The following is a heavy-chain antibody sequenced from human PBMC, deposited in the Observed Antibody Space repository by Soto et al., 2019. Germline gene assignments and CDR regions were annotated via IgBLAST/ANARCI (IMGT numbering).Heavy chain of an antibody. CDR3: AKEKQLWFGEDYYYGMDV. CDR1: GYTFTSYA. D-gene: IGHD5-18*01. Sequence: GASVKVSCKASGYTFTSYAMHWVRQAPGQRLAWMGWINAGNGNTKYSQKFQGRVTITRDTSASTAYMELSSLRSEDTAVYYCAKEKQLWFGEDYYYGMDVWGQGTTVTVSS. J-gene: IGHJ6*02. CDR2: INAGNGNT. V-gene: IGHV1-3*01.